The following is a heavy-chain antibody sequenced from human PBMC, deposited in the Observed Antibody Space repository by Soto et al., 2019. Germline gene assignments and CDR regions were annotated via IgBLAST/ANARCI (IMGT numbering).Heavy chain of an antibody. CDR1: RFTFSSYG. D-gene: IGHD5-12*01. V-gene: IGHV3-23*01. CDR2: ISDDGDST. Sequence: GGSLRLSCAVSRFTFSSYGMNWVRQAPGKGLEWVSSISDDGDSTYYADSVRGRFTISRDNSKNTLYLQMNSLRAEDTAVYYRAKRSGYQEAAYLDYWGQGT. CDR3: AKRSGYQEAAYLDY. J-gene: IGHJ4*02.